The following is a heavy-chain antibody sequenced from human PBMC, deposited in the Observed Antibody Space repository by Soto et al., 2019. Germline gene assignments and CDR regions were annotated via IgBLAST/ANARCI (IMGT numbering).Heavy chain of an antibody. D-gene: IGHD3-10*01. CDR3: MRPAPRGRHYFYFGMDV. Sequence: EVQLLESGGGLVQPEGSLRLSCAASGFTFSSYAMSWVRQAPGKGLEWVSGISSSGGSTYYADSVKGRFTISRDNSKNTLFLRMNRPRVEDTAVYYCMRPAPRGRHYFYFGMDVWGQGTTVTVSS. CDR2: ISSSGGST. CDR1: GFTFSSYA. V-gene: IGHV3-23*01. J-gene: IGHJ6*02.